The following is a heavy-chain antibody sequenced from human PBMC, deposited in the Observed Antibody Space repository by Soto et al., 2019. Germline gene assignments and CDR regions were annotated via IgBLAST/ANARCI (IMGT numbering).Heavy chain of an antibody. CDR1: GFTFSSYA. CDR2: ISFDETNK. CDR3: ARDDTTAAFDI. D-gene: IGHD1-26*01. V-gene: IGHV3-30-3*01. Sequence: VGSLRLSCAASGFTFSSYAMHWVRQVPGKGLEWVAVISFDETNKYYADSVKGRFTISRDNSRNTLYLQMNSLRAEDTAVYYCARDDTTAAFDIWGRGTMVTVSS. J-gene: IGHJ3*02.